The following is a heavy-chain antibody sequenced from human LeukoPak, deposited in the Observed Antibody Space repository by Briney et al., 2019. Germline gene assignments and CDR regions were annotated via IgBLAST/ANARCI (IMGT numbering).Heavy chain of an antibody. D-gene: IGHD4-17*01. Sequence: GESLKISCKGSGYSFTSYWIGWVRQMPGKGLEWMGIIYPGDSDTRYSPSFQGQVSISADKSISTAYLQWSSLKASDTAMYYCARSPILSYGDYVRPDAFDIWGQGTMVTVSS. CDR3: ARSPILSYGDYVRPDAFDI. CDR2: IYPGDSDT. V-gene: IGHV5-51*01. J-gene: IGHJ3*02. CDR1: GYSFTSYW.